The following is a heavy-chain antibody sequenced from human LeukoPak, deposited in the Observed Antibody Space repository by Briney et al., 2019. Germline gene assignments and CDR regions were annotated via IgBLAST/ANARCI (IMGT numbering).Heavy chain of an antibody. CDR3: ARMYEQWLGTGTFDY. J-gene: IGHJ4*02. V-gene: IGHV3-11*01. D-gene: IGHD6-19*01. CDR1: GFTFSDYY. Sequence: KSGGSLRLSCAASGFTFSDYYMSWIRQAPGKGLEWVSYISSSGSTIYYADSVKGRFTISRDNAKDSLYLQMNSLRAEDTAVYYCARMYEQWLGTGTFDYWGQGTLVTVSS. CDR2: ISSSGSTI.